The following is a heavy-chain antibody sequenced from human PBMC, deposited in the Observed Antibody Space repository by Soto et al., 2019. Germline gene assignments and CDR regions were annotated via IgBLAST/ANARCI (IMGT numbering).Heavy chain of an antibody. D-gene: IGHD3-16*02. Sequence: SETLSLTCTVSGGSISSYYWSWIRQPPGKGLEWIGYIYYSGSTNYNPSLKSRVTISVDTSKNQFSLKLSSVTAADTAVYYCARGVYDYIWGSYRYSRWFDPWGQGTLVTVSS. CDR3: ARGVYDYIWGSYRYSRWFDP. V-gene: IGHV4-59*01. CDR1: GGSISSYY. CDR2: IYYSGST. J-gene: IGHJ5*02.